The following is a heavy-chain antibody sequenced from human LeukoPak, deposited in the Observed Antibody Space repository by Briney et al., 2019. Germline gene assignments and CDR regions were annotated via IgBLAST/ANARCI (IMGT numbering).Heavy chain of an antibody. CDR1: GFTFSSYS. Sequence: PGGSLRLSCAASGFTFSSYSMNWVRQAPGKGLEWVSSISSSSSYIYYADSVKGRFTISRDNAKNSLYLQMNSLRAEDTAVYYCARATYCSGGSCSCFDYWGQGTLVTVSS. J-gene: IGHJ4*02. V-gene: IGHV3-21*01. D-gene: IGHD2-15*01. CDR3: ARATYCSGGSCSCFDY. CDR2: ISSSSSYI.